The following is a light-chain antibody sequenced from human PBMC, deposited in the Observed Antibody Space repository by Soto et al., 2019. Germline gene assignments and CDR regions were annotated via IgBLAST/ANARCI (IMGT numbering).Light chain of an antibody. CDR3: QQYNNWSMIT. V-gene: IGKV3-15*01. CDR2: GAS. Sequence: EIVMTQSPATLSVSPGERATLSCRASQSVSSNLAWYQQKPGQAPRLLIYGASTRATGIPARFSGSGSGTEFTLTISSLQDEDFSADYCQQYNNWSMITFGQGTRLEIK. CDR1: QSVSSN. J-gene: IGKJ5*01.